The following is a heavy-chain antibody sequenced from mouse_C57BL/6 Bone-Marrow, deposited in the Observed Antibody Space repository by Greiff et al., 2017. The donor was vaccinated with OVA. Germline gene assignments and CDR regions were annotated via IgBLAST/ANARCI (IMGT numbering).Heavy chain of an antibody. CDR3: ARGGSEDY. V-gene: IGHV5-4*01. CDR1: GFTFSSYA. D-gene: IGHD3-2*02. J-gene: IGHJ2*01. CDR2: ISDGGSYT. Sequence: DVLLVASWGGLVKPGGSLKLSCAASGFTFSSYAMSWVRQTPEKRLEWVATISDGGSYTYYPANVKGRFTISKNNAKNNLYLQMSHLKSEETAMYYCARGGSEDYWGQGTTLTVSS.